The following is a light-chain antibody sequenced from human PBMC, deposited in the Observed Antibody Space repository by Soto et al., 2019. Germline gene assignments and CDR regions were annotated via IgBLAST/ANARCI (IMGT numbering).Light chain of an antibody. CDR3: QKCKIAPFT. CDR1: QDTSNF. Sequence: DIQMTQSPSSLSAFVGDTVTITCRASQDTSNFLAWYQQKPGKVPKLLIYAASTLQSGVPSRFSGSGSGTDFTLTISSLQPEDVATYYCQKCKIAPFTFGGGTKVDIK. V-gene: IGKV1-27*01. CDR2: AAS. J-gene: IGKJ4*01.